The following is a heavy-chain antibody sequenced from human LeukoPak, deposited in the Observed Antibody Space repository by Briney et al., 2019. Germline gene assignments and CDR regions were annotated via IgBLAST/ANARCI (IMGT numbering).Heavy chain of an antibody. D-gene: IGHD5-18*01. V-gene: IGHV1-24*01. CDR1: GKTLSDLS. CDR2: SDPEDGER. CDR3: VTGFTTMAVDYFDY. Sequence: ASLKVSCKVSGKTLSDLSIHWLRQPPGKGLEWLGGSDPEDGERIYAQMFQGRVTMTEDTSIDTAYMELSSLTSEDTAVYYCVTGFTTMAVDYFDYWGQGTLVTVSP. J-gene: IGHJ4*02.